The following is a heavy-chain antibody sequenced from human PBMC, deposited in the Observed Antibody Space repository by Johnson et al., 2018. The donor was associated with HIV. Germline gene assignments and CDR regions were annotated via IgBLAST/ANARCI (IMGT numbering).Heavy chain of an antibody. Sequence: QVQLVESGGGVVQPGRSLRLSCAASGFTFSNYAMHWVRQAPGKGLEWVAFLRYDGTNKNYGDSVTGRLTISRENSRNTLYLQMSSLRAEDTAMYYCARDGESQQLPLGDALDVWGQGTMVTVSS. CDR2: LRYDGTNK. V-gene: IGHV3-33*01. CDR1: GFTFSNYA. D-gene: IGHD6-13*01. J-gene: IGHJ3*01. CDR3: ARDGESQQLPLGDALDV.